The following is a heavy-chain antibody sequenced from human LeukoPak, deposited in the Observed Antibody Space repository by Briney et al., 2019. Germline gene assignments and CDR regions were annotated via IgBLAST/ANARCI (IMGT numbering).Heavy chain of an antibody. V-gene: IGHV4-59*11. CDR2: IYYSGST. J-gene: IGHJ5*02. CDR3: ARRAMKYSSSWYVNNWFDP. Sequence: HPLETLSLTCTVSGGSISSHYWSWIRQPPGKGLEWIGYIYYSGSTNYNPSLKSRVTISVDTSKNQFSLKLSSVTAVDTAMYYCARRAMKYSSSWYVNNWFDPWGQGTLVTVSS. D-gene: IGHD6-13*01. CDR1: GGSISSHY.